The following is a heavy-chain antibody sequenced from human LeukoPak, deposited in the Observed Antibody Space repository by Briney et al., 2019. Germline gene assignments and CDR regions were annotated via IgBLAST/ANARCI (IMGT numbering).Heavy chain of an antibody. CDR3: AIGSGSYSTYFDF. Sequence: GGSLRLSCAASGFNFHDYGMTWVRQAPGEGLEWVSGISWNGGSTSYVDSVKGRFTISRDNAKNSLYLQMNSLRGEDTALYFCAIGSGSYSTYFDFWGQGILVSVSS. CDR2: ISWNGGST. CDR1: GFNFHDYG. D-gene: IGHD1-26*01. V-gene: IGHV3-20*04. J-gene: IGHJ4*02.